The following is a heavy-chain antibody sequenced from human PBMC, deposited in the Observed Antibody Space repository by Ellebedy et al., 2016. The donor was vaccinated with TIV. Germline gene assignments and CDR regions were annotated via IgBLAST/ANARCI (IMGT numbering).Heavy chain of an antibody. V-gene: IGHV1-69*13. CDR1: GGTFSTYA. CDR2: ITPIFGTT. J-gene: IGHJ6*02. D-gene: IGHD4-17*01. CDR3: ARGAGDYGDDETESDYYGMDV. Sequence: ASVKVSCKAFGGTFSTYALTWVRQAPGQGLEWMGGITPIFGTTDYAQKFQGRVTITADESTGTAYMELSSLRYEDTAVYYCARGAGDYGDDETESDYYGMDVWGQGTTVTVSS.